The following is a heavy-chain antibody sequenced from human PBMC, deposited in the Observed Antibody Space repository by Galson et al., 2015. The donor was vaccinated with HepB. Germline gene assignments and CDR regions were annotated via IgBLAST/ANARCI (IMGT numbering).Heavy chain of an antibody. CDR1: GGSISSGGYY. CDR2: ICYSGST. Sequence: TLSLTCTVSGGSISSGGYYWSWIRQHPGKGLEWIGYICYSGSTYYNPSLKSRVTISVDTSKNQFSLKLSSVTAADTAVYYCARDSDSSSSFGYWGQGTLVTVSS. V-gene: IGHV4-31*03. J-gene: IGHJ4*02. CDR3: ARDSDSSSSFGY. D-gene: IGHD6-13*01.